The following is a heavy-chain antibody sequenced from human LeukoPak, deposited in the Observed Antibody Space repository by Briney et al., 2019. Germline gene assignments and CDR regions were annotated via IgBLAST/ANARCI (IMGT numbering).Heavy chain of an antibody. J-gene: IGHJ4*02. CDR1: GFTFSSYS. D-gene: IGHD6-13*01. Sequence: KAGGSLRLSCAASGFTFSSYSMNWVRQAPGKGLEGVSSISSSSSYIYYADSVKGRFTISRDNAKNSLYLQMNSLRAEDTAVYYCASGASIAAAGKVSSWDYWGQGTLVTVSS. CDR2: ISSSSSYI. V-gene: IGHV3-21*01. CDR3: ASGASIAAAGKVSSWDY.